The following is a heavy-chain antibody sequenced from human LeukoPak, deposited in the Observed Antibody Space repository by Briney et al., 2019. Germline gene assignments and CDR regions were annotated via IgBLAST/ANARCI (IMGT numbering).Heavy chain of an antibody. J-gene: IGHJ4*02. CDR3: ATATMVRDVHFDY. CDR1: GGTFSSYT. CDR2: IIPIFGSA. V-gene: IGHV1-69*13. D-gene: IGHD3-10*01. Sequence: SVKVSCKASGGTFSSYTITWVRQAPGQGLEWMGGIIPIFGSANYAQKFQGRVTITADESTSTAYMEPSSLRSEDTAVYYCATATMVRDVHFDYWGQGTLVTVSS.